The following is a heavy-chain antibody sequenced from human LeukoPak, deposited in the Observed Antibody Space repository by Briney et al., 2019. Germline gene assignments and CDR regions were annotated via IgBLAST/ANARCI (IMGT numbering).Heavy chain of an antibody. CDR1: TFTFSDLY. D-gene: IGHD2-2*01. J-gene: IGHJ3*02. Sequence: AGSLRLSCAASTFTFSDLYMEWDRQAQGKGLEWVGRASNKATSYTTKYAGAVKSRSTTSTGDSKNSLYLQMNSLKTEDTAVYYCARGQYCSSTSCYGTDAFDIWGQGTMVTVSS. CDR2: ASNKATSYTT. CDR3: ARGQYCSSTSCYGTDAFDI. V-gene: IGHV3-72*01.